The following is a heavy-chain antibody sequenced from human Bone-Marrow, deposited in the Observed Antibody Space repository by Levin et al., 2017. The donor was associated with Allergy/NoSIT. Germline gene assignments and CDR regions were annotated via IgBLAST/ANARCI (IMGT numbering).Heavy chain of an antibody. CDR1: GYTFTSYG. J-gene: IGHJ4*02. Sequence: PGGSLRLSCKASGYTFTSYGISWVRQAPGQGLEWMGWISAYNGNTNYAQKLQGRVTMTTDTSTSTAYMELRSLRSDDTAVYYCARSVADLDFWSGYYTDYWGQGTLVTVSS. D-gene: IGHD3-3*01. CDR3: ARSVADLDFWSGYYTDY. V-gene: IGHV1-18*01. CDR2: ISAYNGNT.